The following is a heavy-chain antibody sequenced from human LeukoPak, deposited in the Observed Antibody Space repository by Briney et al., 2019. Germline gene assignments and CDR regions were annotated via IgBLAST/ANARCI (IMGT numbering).Heavy chain of an antibody. D-gene: IGHD2-15*01. J-gene: IGHJ4*02. CDR1: GFTFSSYA. V-gene: IGHV3-30-3*01. Sequence: PGGSLRLSCAASGFTFSSYAMHWVRQAPGKGLEWVTVISYDGSNKYYADSVKGRFTISRDNSKNTLYLQMNSLRAEDTAVYYCARYYSGTSVVAATCAGYWGQGTLVTVSS. CDR3: ARYYSGTSVVAATCAGY. CDR2: ISYDGSNK.